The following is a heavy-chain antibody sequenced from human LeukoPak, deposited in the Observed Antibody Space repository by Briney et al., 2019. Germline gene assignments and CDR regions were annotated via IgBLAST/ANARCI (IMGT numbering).Heavy chain of an antibody. Sequence: GGSLRLSCAASGFTFSDYAMSWVRQAPGKGLDWVSVISGSGGSTYYADSVKGRFTISRDSSKNTLYLQMNSLRDEDTAVYYCAKASELGRGYFDYWGQGTLVTVSS. D-gene: IGHD7-27*01. CDR3: AKASELGRGYFDY. V-gene: IGHV3-23*01. CDR2: ISGSGGST. J-gene: IGHJ4*02. CDR1: GFTFSDYA.